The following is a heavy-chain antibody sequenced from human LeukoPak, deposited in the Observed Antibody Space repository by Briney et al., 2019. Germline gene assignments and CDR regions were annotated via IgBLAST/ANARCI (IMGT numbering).Heavy chain of an antibody. CDR2: IKQDGSEK. CDR3: AILDAGIDFDY. CDR1: GFIFSSYW. J-gene: IGHJ4*02. D-gene: IGHD3-3*01. V-gene: IGHV3-7*01. Sequence: GGSLRLSCAASGFIFSSYWMSWVRQAPGKGLDWVANIKQDGSEKYYVDSVKGRFTSSRDNAKNSLYLQINSLRAEDTSVYYCAILDAGIDFDYWGQGTPVTVSS.